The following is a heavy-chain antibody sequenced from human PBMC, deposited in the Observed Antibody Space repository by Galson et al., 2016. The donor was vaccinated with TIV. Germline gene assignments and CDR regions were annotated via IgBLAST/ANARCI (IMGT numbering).Heavy chain of an antibody. CDR1: GYTFTSYD. V-gene: IGHV1-8*02. D-gene: IGHD4-17*01. Sequence: SVKVSCKASGYTFTSYDINWVRRATGQGLEWMGWMNPNSGNTGYAQKFRGRVTMTRNTSVRTAYMELSSLRSEDTAVYYCARSGDYGDYWGQGTLVTVPS. CDR2: MNPNSGNT. J-gene: IGHJ4*02. CDR3: ARSGDYGDY.